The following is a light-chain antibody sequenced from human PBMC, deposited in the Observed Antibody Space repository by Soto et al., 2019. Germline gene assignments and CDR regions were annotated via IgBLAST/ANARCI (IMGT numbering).Light chain of an antibody. J-gene: IGKJ1*01. CDR3: QQYVTSSPRT. CDR2: GAS. Sequence: EIVMTQSPATLSVSPGERATLSCRASQSVSSNLAWYQQKPGQAPSLLIYGASTRATGTPARFSGSGSGTEFTLTISSLQSEDFAVYYCQQYVTSSPRTFGQGTKVEIK. CDR1: QSVSSN. V-gene: IGKV3-15*01.